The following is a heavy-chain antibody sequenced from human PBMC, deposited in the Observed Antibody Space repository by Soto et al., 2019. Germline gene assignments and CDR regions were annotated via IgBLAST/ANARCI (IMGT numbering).Heavy chain of an antibody. CDR2: IIPIFGTA. Sequence: SVKLSCKDSGGTFSSNAISWVRQAPGQGLEWMGGIIPIFGTANYAQKFQGRVTITADKSTSTAYMELSSLRSEDTAVYYCARARSITMVRGVISPLGYGMDVWGQGTTVTVSS. CDR1: GGTFSSNA. CDR3: ARARSITMVRGVISPLGYGMDV. D-gene: IGHD3-10*01. J-gene: IGHJ6*02. V-gene: IGHV1-69*06.